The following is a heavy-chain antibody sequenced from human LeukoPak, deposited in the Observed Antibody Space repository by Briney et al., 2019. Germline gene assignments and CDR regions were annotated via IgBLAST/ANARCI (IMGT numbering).Heavy chain of an antibody. D-gene: IGHD3-16*01. V-gene: IGHV4-59*01. Sequence: KSSETLSLTCTVSGGSISSYYWSWIRQPPGKGLEWIGYIYYSGSTNYNPSLKSRVTISVDTSKNQFSLKLSSVTAADTAVYYCAITKGGYYFDYWGQGTLVTVSS. CDR2: IYYSGST. J-gene: IGHJ4*02. CDR3: AITKGGYYFDY. CDR1: GGSISSYY.